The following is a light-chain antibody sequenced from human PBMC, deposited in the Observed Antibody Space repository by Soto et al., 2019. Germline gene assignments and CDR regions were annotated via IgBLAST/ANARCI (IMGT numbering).Light chain of an antibody. J-gene: IGLJ3*02. CDR2: DNI. CDR3: QSYDTTLSGLV. CDR1: ASNLGAKYA. V-gene: IGLV1-40*01. Sequence: QPVLTQPPSVSGAPGQRVTISCTGSASNLGAKYAVHWYQHLPGTVPKLLIYDNIHRPSGVPDRFSGSKSDTSASLAITGLQAEDEADYYCQSYDTTLSGLVFGGGTKVTVL.